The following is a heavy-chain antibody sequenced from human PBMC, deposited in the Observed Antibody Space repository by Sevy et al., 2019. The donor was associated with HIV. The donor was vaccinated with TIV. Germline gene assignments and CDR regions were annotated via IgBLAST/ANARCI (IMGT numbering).Heavy chain of an antibody. D-gene: IGHD6-13*01. CDR2: ISDDGSEK. CDR1: GFNFRRFG. Sequence: GGSLRLSCAASGFNFRRFGMHWVRQAPGKGLEWVALISDDGSEKNYGDSIKGRFTISRDNSRDTVYLQMKSLRAEDTGVYYCVNYWGRFVGSSWIYYYYGMDVWGQGTTVTVSS. J-gene: IGHJ6*02. CDR3: VNYWGRFVGSSWIYYYYGMDV. V-gene: IGHV3-30*18.